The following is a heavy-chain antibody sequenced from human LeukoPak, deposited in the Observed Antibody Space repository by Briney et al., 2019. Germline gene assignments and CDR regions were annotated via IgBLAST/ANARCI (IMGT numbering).Heavy chain of an antibody. V-gene: IGHV3-21*01. J-gene: IGHJ3*02. CDR2: ISSSSSYI. Sequence: GGSLRLSCAASGFTFSSYSMNWVRQAPGEGLEWVSSISSSSSYIYYADSVKGRFTISRDNAKNSLYLQMNSLRAEDTAVYYCARASSRDFWSGYIDAFDIWGQGTMVTVSS. CDR1: GFTFSSYS. CDR3: ARASSRDFWSGYIDAFDI. D-gene: IGHD3-3*01.